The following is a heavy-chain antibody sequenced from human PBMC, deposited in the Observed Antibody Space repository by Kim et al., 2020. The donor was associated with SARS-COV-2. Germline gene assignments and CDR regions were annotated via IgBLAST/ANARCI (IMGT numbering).Heavy chain of an antibody. V-gene: IGHV4-31*03. CDR2: ISYSGRT. Sequence: SETLSLTCTVTGASVSAYNSYWSWIRQHPGKGLEWIGYISYSGRTSYSPSLKSRLTMSLDTSKNHFSLKLTSVNAADTAVYYCATTRLRGVSGGDP. J-gene: IGHJ5*02. D-gene: IGHD3-10*01. CDR3: ATTRLRGVSGGDP. CDR1: GASVSAYNSY.